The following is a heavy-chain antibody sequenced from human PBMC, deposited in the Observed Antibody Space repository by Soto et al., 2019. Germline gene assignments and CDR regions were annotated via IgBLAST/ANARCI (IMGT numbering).Heavy chain of an antibody. CDR2: IYSGGNP. V-gene: IGHV3-53*01. J-gene: IGHJ4*02. Sequence: EERQVQSGGGLVQPGGSLRLSCAASGFSVGGNYMSWVRQAPGKGLELVSLIYSGGNPFYADSMKGRFTLSRDNSNNMLYLQMDSLRAEDTAVYYCARGPNSDCWGQGTLVIVSS. D-gene: IGHD2-21*01. CDR3: ARGPNSDC. CDR1: GFSVGGNY.